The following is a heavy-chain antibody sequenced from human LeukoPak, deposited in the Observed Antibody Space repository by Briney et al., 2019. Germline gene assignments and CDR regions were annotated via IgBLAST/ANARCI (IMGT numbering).Heavy chain of an antibody. Sequence: GGSLRLSCTASGFTFSTYTMSWVRQAPGEGLKWVSGILTSGGTSYADSVKGRFTISRDNSKNTLYLQMNSLRADDTAVYYCAKDRIYADGLWDFDYWGQGTLVTVSS. CDR1: GFTFSTYT. CDR2: ILTSGGT. J-gene: IGHJ4*02. V-gene: IGHV3-23*01. CDR3: AKDRIYADGLWDFDY. D-gene: IGHD3-10*01.